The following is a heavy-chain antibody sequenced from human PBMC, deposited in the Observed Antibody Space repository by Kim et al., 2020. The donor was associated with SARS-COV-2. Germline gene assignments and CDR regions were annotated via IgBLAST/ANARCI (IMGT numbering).Heavy chain of an antibody. V-gene: IGHV4-4*02. D-gene: IGHD1-26*01. J-gene: IGHJ6*02. CDR2: IYHSGST. CDR1: GGSISSSNW. CDR3: ARDVVGATGDYYYYYGMDV. Sequence: SETLSLTCAVSGGSISSSNWWSWVRQPPGKGLEWIGEIYHSGSTNCNPSLKSRVTISVDKSKNQFSLKLSSVTAADTAVYYCARDVVGATGDYYYYYGMDVWGQGTTVTVSS.